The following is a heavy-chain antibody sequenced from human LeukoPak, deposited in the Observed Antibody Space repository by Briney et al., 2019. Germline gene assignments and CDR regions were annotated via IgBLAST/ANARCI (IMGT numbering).Heavy chain of an antibody. CDR1: GYTFTGYY. J-gene: IGHJ3*02. Sequence: ASVKVSCKASGYTFTGYYMHWVRQAPGQGPEWMGIINPSGGSTSYAQKFQGRVTMTRDMSTSTVYMELSSLRSEDTAVYYCARVGSKAATSTGAFDIWGQGTMVTVSS. CDR2: INPSGGST. V-gene: IGHV1-46*01. CDR3: ARVGSKAATSTGAFDI. D-gene: IGHD2-15*01.